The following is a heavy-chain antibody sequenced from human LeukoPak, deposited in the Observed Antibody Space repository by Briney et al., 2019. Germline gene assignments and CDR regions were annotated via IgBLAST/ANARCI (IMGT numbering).Heavy chain of an antibody. Sequence: GGSLRLSCAASGFTFSDYYMSWIRQAPGRGLEWVSYISSSGSTIYYADSVKGRFTISRDNAKNSLYLQMNSLRAEDTAVYYCARGVSQWLTTFDYWGQGTLVTVSS. J-gene: IGHJ4*02. CDR3: ARGVSQWLTTFDY. CDR1: GFTFSDYY. V-gene: IGHV3-11*01. CDR2: ISSSGSTI. D-gene: IGHD6-19*01.